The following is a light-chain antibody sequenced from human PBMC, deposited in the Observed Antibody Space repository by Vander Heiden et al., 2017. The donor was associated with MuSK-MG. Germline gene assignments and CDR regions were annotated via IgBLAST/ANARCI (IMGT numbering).Light chain of an antibody. CDR1: QSVLYSSNNKNY. CDR3: QQYYSTPRSWT. Sequence: DIVMTQSPDSLAVYLGERATINCKSSQSVLYSSNNKNYLAWYQHKPGPPPKLLIYWASTRESGVPDRFSGSGSGTDFTLTISSLQAEDVAVYYCQQYYSTPRSWTFGQGTKVEIK. V-gene: IGKV4-1*01. J-gene: IGKJ1*01. CDR2: WAS.